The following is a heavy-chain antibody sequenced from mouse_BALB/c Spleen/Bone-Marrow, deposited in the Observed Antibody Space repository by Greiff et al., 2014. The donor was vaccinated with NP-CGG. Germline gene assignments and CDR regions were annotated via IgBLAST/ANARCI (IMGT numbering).Heavy chain of an antibody. D-gene: IGHD2-4*01. CDR2: IDPANGNT. CDR1: GFNIKDTY. J-gene: IGHJ3*01. Sequence: EVKLMESGAELVKPGASVKLSCTASGFNIKDTYMHWVKQRPEQGLEWIGRIDPANGNTKYDPKFQGKATITADTSSNTAYLRLSSLTSEDTAVYYCAGLRPRFEFAYWGQGTLVTVSA. V-gene: IGHV14-3*02. CDR3: AGLRPRFEFAY.